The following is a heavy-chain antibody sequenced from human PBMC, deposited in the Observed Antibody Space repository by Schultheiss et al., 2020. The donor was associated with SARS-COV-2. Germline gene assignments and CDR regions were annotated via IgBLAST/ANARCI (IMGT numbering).Heavy chain of an antibody. CDR1: GGSISSYY. D-gene: IGHD6-6*01. J-gene: IGHJ4*02. CDR3: ATRSIAARPSPDY. CDR2: INHSGST. Sequence: SETLSLTCTVSGGSISSYYWGWIRQPPGKGLEWIGEINHSGSTYYNPSLKSRVTISVDTSKNQFSLKLSSVTAADTAVYYCATRSIAARPSPDYWGQGTLVTVSS. V-gene: IGHV4-59*04.